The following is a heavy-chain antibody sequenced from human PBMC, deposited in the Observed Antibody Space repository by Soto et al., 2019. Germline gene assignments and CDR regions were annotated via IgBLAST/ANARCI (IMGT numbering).Heavy chain of an antibody. J-gene: IGHJ4*02. D-gene: IGHD3-9*01. CDR1: GFSLSTSGVG. CDR2: IYWDDDK. V-gene: IGHV2-5*02. Sequence: GTAATLRTPAQTLTLTCTFSGFSLSTSGVGVGWIRQPPGKALEWLALIYWDDDKRYSPSLKSRLTITKDTSKNQVVLTMTNMDPVDTATYYCAHSAYDILTGYLYYFDYWGQGTLVTVSS. CDR3: AHSAYDILTGYLYYFDY.